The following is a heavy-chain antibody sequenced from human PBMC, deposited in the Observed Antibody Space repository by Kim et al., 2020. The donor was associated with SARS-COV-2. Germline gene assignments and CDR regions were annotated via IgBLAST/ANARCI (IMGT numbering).Heavy chain of an antibody. J-gene: IGHJ4*02. V-gene: IGHV3-48*03. Sequence: ADSVKCRFTISRGNAKNSLYLQMNSLRAEDTAVYYCAGEEGGSGSYWFDYWGQGTLVTVSS. CDR3: AGEEGGSGSYWFDY. D-gene: IGHD3-10*01.